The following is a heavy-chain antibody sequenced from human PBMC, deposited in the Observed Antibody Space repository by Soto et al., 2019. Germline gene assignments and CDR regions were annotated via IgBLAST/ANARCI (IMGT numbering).Heavy chain of an antibody. J-gene: IGHJ4*02. D-gene: IGHD6-13*01. CDR3: ARATSVEQLEY. CDR1: GGDINNGGYY. V-gene: IGHV4-31*03. CDR2: ISSSGSI. Sequence: QVQLQESGPGLVKTSQTLSLTCTVSGGDINNGGYYWSWIRQHPGEGLEWIGHISSSGSIYYVPSLKSRVTISLDTSKNQFSLKLGFVTAADTALYYCARATSVEQLEYWGQGTLVIVSS.